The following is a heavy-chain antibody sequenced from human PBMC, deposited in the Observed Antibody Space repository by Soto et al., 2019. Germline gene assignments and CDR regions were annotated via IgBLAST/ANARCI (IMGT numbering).Heavy chain of an antibody. Sequence: GGSLRLSCAASGFTFSSYWMHWVRQAPGKGLVWVSRINSDGSSTSYADSVKGRFTISRDNAKNTLYLQMNSLRAEDTAVYYCARDRGVYSSTSSLSYYYYGMDVWGQGTTVTVSS. CDR3: ARDRGVYSSTSSLSYYYYGMDV. CDR1: GFTFSSYW. V-gene: IGHV3-74*01. D-gene: IGHD2-2*01. CDR2: INSDGSST. J-gene: IGHJ6*02.